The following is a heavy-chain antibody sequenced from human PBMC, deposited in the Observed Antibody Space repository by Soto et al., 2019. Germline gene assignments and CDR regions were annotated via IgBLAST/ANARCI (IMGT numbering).Heavy chain of an antibody. Sequence: GASVKVSCKASGYTFTGYYMHWVRQAPGQGLEWMGWINPISGGTNYAQKFQGRVTMTRDTSISTAYMELSRLRSDDTAVYYCARWFWNYAYFDPWGQGTLVTVSS. CDR2: INPISGGT. D-gene: IGHD1-7*01. CDR1: GYTFTGYY. V-gene: IGHV1-2*02. J-gene: IGHJ5*02. CDR3: ARWFWNYAYFDP.